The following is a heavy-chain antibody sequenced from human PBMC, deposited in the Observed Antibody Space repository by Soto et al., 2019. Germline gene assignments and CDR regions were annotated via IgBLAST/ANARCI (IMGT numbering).Heavy chain of an antibody. D-gene: IGHD4-17*01. V-gene: IGHV4-39*01. Sequence: SETLSLTCTVSGGTISISGYYWAWIRQPPGKGLEWIGSIYYSGSTYYNPSLKSRVTISVDTSKNQFSLKLSSVTAADTAVYFCARHAMTTVVTPGFYYWGQGTLLTLSS. CDR2: IYYSGST. J-gene: IGHJ4*02. CDR3: ARHAMTTVVTPGFYY. CDR1: GGTISISGYY.